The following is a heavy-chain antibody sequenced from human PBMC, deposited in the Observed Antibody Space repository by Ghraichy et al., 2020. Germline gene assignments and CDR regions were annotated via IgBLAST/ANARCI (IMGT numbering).Heavy chain of an antibody. Sequence: SETLSLTCSVSGGSISGYYWSWIRQPPGKGLDWIGYIYNSGSTNYNPSLRSRVTISVDTSKNQFSLKLSSVTAADTAVYYCARDQGPDFWSGEGYYGMDVWGQGTTVTVSS. CDR3: ARDQGPDFWSGEGYYGMDV. D-gene: IGHD3-3*01. CDR2: IYNSGST. V-gene: IGHV4-4*08. CDR1: GGSISGYY. J-gene: IGHJ6*02.